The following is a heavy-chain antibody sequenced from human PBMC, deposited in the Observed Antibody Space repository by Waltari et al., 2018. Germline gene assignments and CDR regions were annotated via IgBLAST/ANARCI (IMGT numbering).Heavy chain of an antibody. CDR3: AIRNGGSLHYFDY. J-gene: IGHJ4*02. Sequence: QVQLQESGPGLVKPSETLSLTCAVSGYSISSGYYWGWIRQPPGKGLEWIGSIDHSGCTYYNPSLKSRVTISVDTSKNQFSLKLSSVTAADTAVYYCAIRNGGSLHYFDYWGQGTLVTVSS. V-gene: IGHV4-38-2*01. CDR1: GYSISSGYY. D-gene: IGHD3-16*01. CDR2: IDHSGCT.